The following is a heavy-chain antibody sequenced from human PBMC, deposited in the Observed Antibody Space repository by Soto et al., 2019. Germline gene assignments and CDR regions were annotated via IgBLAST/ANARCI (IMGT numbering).Heavy chain of an antibody. CDR3: ARRDYSNYAAYFDS. J-gene: IGHJ4*02. CDR2: IYYSGST. CDR1: GGSISSSLHY. D-gene: IGHD4-4*01. Sequence: QLQLQESGPGLVKPSETLSLTCTVSGGSISSSLHYWGWIRQPPGKGLEWIGTIYYSGSTYYNPSLKSRVTISVNTSKNQCSLKVSSVTAADTAVYYCARRDYSNYAAYFDSWGQGILVTVFS. V-gene: IGHV4-39*01.